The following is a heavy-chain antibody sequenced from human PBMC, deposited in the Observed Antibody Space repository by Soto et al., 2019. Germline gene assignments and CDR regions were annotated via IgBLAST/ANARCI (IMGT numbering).Heavy chain of an antibody. CDR3: ARARGRGYSYGYFVY. D-gene: IGHD5-18*01. Sequence: QVQLQQWGAGLLKPSETLSLTCAVYGGSFSGYYWSWIRQPPGKGLEWIGEINHSGSTNYNPSLNSRVTVSVDTSKNQCSLKLRSVTAADTAVYYCARARGRGYSYGYFVYWGQGTLVTVSS. J-gene: IGHJ4*02. CDR2: INHSGST. V-gene: IGHV4-34*01. CDR1: GGSFSGYY.